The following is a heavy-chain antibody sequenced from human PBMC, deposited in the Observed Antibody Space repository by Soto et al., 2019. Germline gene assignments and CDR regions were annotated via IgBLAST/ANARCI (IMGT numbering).Heavy chain of an antibody. Sequence: PSETLSLTCTVSRDSISSSAFYWSWVRQHPEKGLEWMGYIYYRGTTYYNPSLKSRVTISVDTSKNQFSLNLNSVTAADTAMYYCARLVDNYGHYYFDYWGQGILVTSPQ. V-gene: IGHV4-31*03. CDR3: ARLVDNYGHYYFDY. D-gene: IGHD5-18*01. CDR2: IYYRGTT. CDR1: RDSISSSAFY. J-gene: IGHJ4*02.